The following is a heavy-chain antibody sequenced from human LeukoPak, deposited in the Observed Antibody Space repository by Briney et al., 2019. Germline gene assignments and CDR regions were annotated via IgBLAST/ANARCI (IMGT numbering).Heavy chain of an antibody. V-gene: IGHV3-23*01. CDR1: GFTFSSYA. Sequence: GGSLRLSCAASGFTFSSYAMSWVRQAPGKGLEWVSAISGSGGSTYYADSVKGRFTVSRDNSKNTLYLQMNSLRAEDTAVYYCARSGSSSWYGVGFYDIWGQGTMVTVSS. J-gene: IGHJ3*02. D-gene: IGHD6-13*01. CDR3: ARSGSSSWYGVGFYDI. CDR2: ISGSGGST.